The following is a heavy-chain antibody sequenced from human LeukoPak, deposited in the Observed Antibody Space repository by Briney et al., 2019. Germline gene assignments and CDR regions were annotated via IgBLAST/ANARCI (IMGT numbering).Heavy chain of an antibody. CDR1: GLTFSSYA. Sequence: VGSLRLSCAASGLTFSSYAMHWVPQAPGKGLEYVSAISSNGGSTYYANSVKGRFAISRDNSKNTLYLQMGSLRAQDMPLYYCSRAVAYCGGDCHSGLDYWGQGTLVTVSS. V-gene: IGHV3-64*01. D-gene: IGHD2-21*02. CDR2: ISSNGGST. CDR3: SRAVAYCGGDCHSGLDY. J-gene: IGHJ4*02.